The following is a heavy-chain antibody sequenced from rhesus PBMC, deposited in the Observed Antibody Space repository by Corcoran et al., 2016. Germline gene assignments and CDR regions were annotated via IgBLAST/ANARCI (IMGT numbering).Heavy chain of an antibody. CDR2: ISNGGGST. V-gene: IGHV3S5*01. CDR3: AKNTVLGIMYGLDS. J-gene: IGHJ6*01. D-gene: IGHD2-21*01. CDR1: GFTFSSYG. Sequence: EVQLVESGGGLVQPGGSLRLSCAASGFTFSSYGMSWVRQAPGKGLEWVSYISNGGGSTYYADSVKGRFPISRDNSKNTLSLQMNSLRAEDTAVYYCAKNTVLGIMYGLDSWGQGVVVTVSS.